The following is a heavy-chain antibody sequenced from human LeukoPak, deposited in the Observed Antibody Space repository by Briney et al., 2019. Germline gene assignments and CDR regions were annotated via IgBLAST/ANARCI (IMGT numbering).Heavy chain of an antibody. D-gene: IGHD3-22*01. CDR2: IYYSGST. V-gene: IGHV4-59*08. J-gene: IGHJ4*02. CDR1: GGSISSYY. Sequence: SETLSLTCTVSGGSISSYYWSWIRQPPGKGLEWIGYIYYSGSTNYNPSLKSQVTISVDTSKNQFSLKLSSVTAADTAVYYCASYYDSSGHRYWGQGTLVTVSS. CDR3: ASYYDSSGHRY.